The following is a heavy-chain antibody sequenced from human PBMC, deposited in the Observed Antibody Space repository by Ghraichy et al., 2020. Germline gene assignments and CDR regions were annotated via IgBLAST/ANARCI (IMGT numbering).Heavy chain of an antibody. CDR2: INMDGGTT. Sequence: LSLTCAASGFTFRSSWMHWVRQAPGKGLVWVSRINMDGGTTTYADSVKGRFTISRDNAKNTLYLQMNSLRAEDTAMYYCARDLGSLTTAWGQGTLVTVSS. CDR1: GFTFRSSW. D-gene: IGHD1-1*01. CDR3: ARDLGSLTTA. J-gene: IGHJ5*02. V-gene: IGHV3-74*01.